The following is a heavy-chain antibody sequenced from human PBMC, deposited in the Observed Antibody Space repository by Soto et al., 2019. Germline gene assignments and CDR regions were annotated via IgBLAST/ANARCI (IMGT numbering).Heavy chain of an antibody. J-gene: IGHJ4*02. CDR2: INPNSGGT. V-gene: IGHV1-2*04. CDR1: GYTFTRFH. D-gene: IGHD1-26*01. CDR3: ARGYIVGATRYFDY. Sequence: TVSLMASGYTFTRFHMYALGQAAGQGLEWMGWINPNSGGTNYAQKFQGWVTMTRDTSISTAYMELSRLRSDDTAVYYCARGYIVGATRYFDYWGQGTLVTVSS.